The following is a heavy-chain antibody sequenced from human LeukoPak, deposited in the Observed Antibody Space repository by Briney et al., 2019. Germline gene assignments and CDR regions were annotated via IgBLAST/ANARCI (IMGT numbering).Heavy chain of an antibody. Sequence: SESLSLACTVSGGSISSDYGNWIRQPPGKGLEWIGYIYYSGSTNYNPSLKSRVTISVDTSKNQVSLKLSSVTAADTAVYYCAVMYSSSWYWFDPWGQGTLVTVSS. CDR2: IYYSGST. CDR1: GGSISSDY. CDR3: AVMYSSSWYWFDP. J-gene: IGHJ5*02. D-gene: IGHD6-13*01. V-gene: IGHV4-59*08.